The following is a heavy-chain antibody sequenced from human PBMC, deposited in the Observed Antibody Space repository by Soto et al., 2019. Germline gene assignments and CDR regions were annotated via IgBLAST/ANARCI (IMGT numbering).Heavy chain of an antibody. V-gene: IGHV3-23*01. D-gene: IGHD2-15*01. Sequence: GGSLRLSCAASGFTFSSYAMSWVRQAPGKGLEWVSAISGSGGSTYYADSVKGRFTISRDNSKNTLYLQMNSLRAEDTAVYYCARDRMVGYYFDYWGQGTLVTVSS. CDR3: ARDRMVGYYFDY. CDR2: ISGSGGST. J-gene: IGHJ4*02. CDR1: GFTFSSYA.